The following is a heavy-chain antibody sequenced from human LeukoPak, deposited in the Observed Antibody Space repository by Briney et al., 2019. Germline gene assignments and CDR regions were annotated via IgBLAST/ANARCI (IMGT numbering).Heavy chain of an antibody. Sequence: PGRSLRPSCAASGFTFSSYGMHWVRQAPGKGLEWVAVISYDGSNKYYADSVKGRFTISRDNSKNTLYLQMNSLRAEDTAVYYCAKLPSMYCGGDCYTEYFQHWGQGTLVTVSS. CDR1: GFTFSSYG. J-gene: IGHJ1*01. CDR2: ISYDGSNK. D-gene: IGHD2-21*02. CDR3: AKLPSMYCGGDCYTEYFQH. V-gene: IGHV3-30*18.